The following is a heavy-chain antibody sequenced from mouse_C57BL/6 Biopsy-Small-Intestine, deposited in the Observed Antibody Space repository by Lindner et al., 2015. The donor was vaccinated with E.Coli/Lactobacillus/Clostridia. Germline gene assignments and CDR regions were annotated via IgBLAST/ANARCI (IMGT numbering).Heavy chain of an antibody. CDR2: IYPGSGNT. D-gene: IGHD1-1*01. V-gene: IGHV1-66*01. CDR3: ARPGSSYLYYFDY. J-gene: IGHJ2*01. CDR1: GYSFTSYY. Sequence: VQLQESGPELVRPGASVKISCKASGYSFTSYYIHWVKQRPGQGLEWIGWIYPGSGNTKYNEKFKGKATLTADTSSSTAYMQLSSLTSEDSAVYYCARPGSSYLYYFDYWGQGTTLTVSS.